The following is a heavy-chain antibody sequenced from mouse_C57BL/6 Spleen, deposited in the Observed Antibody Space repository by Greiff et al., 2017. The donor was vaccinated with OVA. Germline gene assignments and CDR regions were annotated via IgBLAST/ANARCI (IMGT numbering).Heavy chain of an antibody. V-gene: IGHV5-4*01. CDR3: ARDPYDGYYVPFAY. CDR1: GFTFSSYA. D-gene: IGHD2-3*01. CDR2: ISDGGSYT. J-gene: IGHJ3*01. Sequence: EVQGVESGGGLVKPGGSLKLSCAASGFTFSSYAMSWVRQTPEKRLEWVATISDGGSYTYYPDNVKGRFTISRDNAKNNLYLQMSHLKSEDTAMYYCARDPYDGYYVPFAYWGQGTLVTVS.